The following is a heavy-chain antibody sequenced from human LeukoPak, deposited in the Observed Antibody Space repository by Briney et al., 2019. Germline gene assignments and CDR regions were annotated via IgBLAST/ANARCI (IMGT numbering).Heavy chain of an antibody. V-gene: IGHV4-34*01. Sequence: SETLSLTCAVYGGSFSGYYWSWIRQPPGKGLEWIGEIHHSGSTNYNPSLTSRVTISVDTSKNQFSLKLSSVTAADTAVYYCARVLEGYYYYYYMDVWGKGTTVTVSS. J-gene: IGHJ6*03. CDR2: IHHSGST. CDR3: ARVLEGYYYYYYMDV. CDR1: GGSFSGYY.